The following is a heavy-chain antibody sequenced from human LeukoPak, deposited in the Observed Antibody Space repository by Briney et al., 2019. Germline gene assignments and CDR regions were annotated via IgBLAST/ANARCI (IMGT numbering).Heavy chain of an antibody. Sequence: GGSLRLSCSASGCTFSSYAMHWVRHAPGKGLEYVSAISSNGGSTYYADSVKGRFPISRDNSKNTLYLQKRDLRTEDTALFYCVKGLKAIVRVVTATFDYWGQGTLVTVSS. D-gene: IGHD2-15*01. CDR1: GCTFSSYA. V-gene: IGHV3-64D*08. CDR3: VKGLKAIVRVVTATFDY. J-gene: IGHJ4*02. CDR2: ISSNGGST.